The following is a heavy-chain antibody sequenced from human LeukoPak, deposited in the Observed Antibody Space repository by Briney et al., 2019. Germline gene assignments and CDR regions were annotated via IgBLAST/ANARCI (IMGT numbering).Heavy chain of an antibody. V-gene: IGHV3-21*01. J-gene: IGHJ6*02. CDR2: ISSSSSYI. CDR1: GFPFSTYS. D-gene: IGHD1-20*01. Sequence: GGSLRPSCAASGFPFSTYSMSWVRQAPGKGLEWVSSISSSSSYIYYADSVKGRFTISRDNAKNSLYLQMNSLRAEDTAVYYCARVKALSGTTTGGMDVWGQGTTVTVSS. CDR3: ARVKALSGTTTGGMDV.